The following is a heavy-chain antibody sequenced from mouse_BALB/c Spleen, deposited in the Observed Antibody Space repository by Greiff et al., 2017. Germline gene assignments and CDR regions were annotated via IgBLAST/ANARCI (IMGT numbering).Heavy chain of an antibody. V-gene: IGHV5-6*01. CDR2: ISSRGSYT. J-gene: IGHJ2*01. CDR1: GFTFSSYG. CDR3: ARHDPSSLYFDY. Sequence: EVKLMESGGDLVKPGGSLKLSCAASGFTFSSYGMSWVRQTPDKRLEWVATISSRGSYTYYPDSVKGRFTISRDNAKNTLYLQMSSLKSEDTAMYYCARHDPSSLYFDYWGQGTTLTVSS.